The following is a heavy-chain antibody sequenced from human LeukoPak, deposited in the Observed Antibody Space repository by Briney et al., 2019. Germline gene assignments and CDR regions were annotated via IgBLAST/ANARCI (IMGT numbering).Heavy chain of an antibody. J-gene: IGHJ4*02. CDR2: INPSGGST. CDR1: GYTFTSYY. V-gene: IGHV1-46*01. D-gene: IGHD3-10*01. Sequence: ASVKVSCKASGYTFTSYYMHWVRRAPGQGLEWMGIINPSGGSTSYAQKFQGRVTMTRDTSTSTVYMELSSLRSEDTAVYYCARDRAGVLWFGELSGDYWGQGTLVTVSS. CDR3: ARDRAGVLWFGELSGDY.